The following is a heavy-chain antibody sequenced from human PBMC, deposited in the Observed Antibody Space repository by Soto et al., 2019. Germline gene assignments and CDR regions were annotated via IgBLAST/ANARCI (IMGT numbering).Heavy chain of an antibody. CDR3: ARGRYGDY. V-gene: IGHV1-18*01. CDR1: GYAFTTYG. Sequence: QVHLVQSGAEVKKPGASVKVSCKGSGYAFTTYGITWVRQAPGQGLEWMGWISAHNGNTNYAQKLQGRVTMNRDTSTSTAYMELRSLRSDDTAVYYCARGRYGDYWGQGALVTVSS. J-gene: IGHJ4*02. CDR2: ISAHNGNT. D-gene: IGHD1-1*01.